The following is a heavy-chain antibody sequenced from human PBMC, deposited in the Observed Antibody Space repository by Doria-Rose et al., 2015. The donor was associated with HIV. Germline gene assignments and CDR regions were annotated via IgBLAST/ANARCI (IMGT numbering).Heavy chain of an antibody. J-gene: IGHJ4*02. CDR2: IFSDDER. CDR1: GVSLSSPGMG. V-gene: IGHV2-26*01. D-gene: IGHD6-13*01. CDR3: ARIKSSRWYHKYYFDF. Sequence: QVTLKESGPVLVKPTETLTLTCTVSGVSLSSPGMGVSWIRQPPGKALEWPANIFSDDERSYKTSLKSRLNISRGTSKSQVVLTMTDMDPVDTATYYCARIKSSRWYHKYYFDFWGQGTLVIVSA.